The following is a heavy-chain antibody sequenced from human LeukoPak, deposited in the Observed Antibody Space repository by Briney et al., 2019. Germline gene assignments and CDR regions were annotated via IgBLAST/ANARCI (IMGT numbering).Heavy chain of an antibody. J-gene: IGHJ4*02. V-gene: IGHV4-59*08. CDR3: ARHISSGGTYAHFDY. CDR2: IHYNGNT. CDR1: GSMYNYY. Sequence: SETLPLTCTVSGSMYNYYWSWILQPPGEGLEWIGYIHYNGNTNYNPSLKSRVTMSLDTSENQVSLKLNSVTAADTAVYYCARHISSGGTYAHFDYWGQGALVTVSS. D-gene: IGHD1-26*01.